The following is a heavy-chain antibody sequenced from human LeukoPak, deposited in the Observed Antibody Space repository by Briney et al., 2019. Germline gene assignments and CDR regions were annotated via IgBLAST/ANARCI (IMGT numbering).Heavy chain of an antibody. Sequence: PGGSLRLSCAASGYTFSRYWMHWVRQAPGKGLEWVAVISYDGSNKYYADSVKGRFTISRDNSKNTLYLQMNSLRAEDTAVYYCAKDSHYGAIDYWGQGTLVTVSS. D-gene: IGHD4-17*01. V-gene: IGHV3-30*18. CDR3: AKDSHYGAIDY. J-gene: IGHJ4*02. CDR1: GYTFSRYW. CDR2: ISYDGSNK.